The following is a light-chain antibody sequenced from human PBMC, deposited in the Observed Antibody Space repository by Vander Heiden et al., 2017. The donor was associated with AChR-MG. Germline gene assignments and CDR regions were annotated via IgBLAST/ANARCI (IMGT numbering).Light chain of an antibody. CDR1: SSDVGAYNY. V-gene: IGLV2-14*03. J-gene: IGLJ2*01. CDR3: SSYTGSSTVV. CDR2: DVS. Sequence: QSPLTQPASVSGSPGQSITISCTGTSSDVGAYNYVSWYQQHPGKAPKLMIYDVSYRPSGVSNRFSGSKSGNTASLTISGLQAEDDADYYCSSYTGSSTVVFGGGTNLTVL.